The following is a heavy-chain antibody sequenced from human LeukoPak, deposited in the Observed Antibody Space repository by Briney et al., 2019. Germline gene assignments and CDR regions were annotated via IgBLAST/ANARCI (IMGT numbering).Heavy chain of an antibody. CDR2: ISYDGSNK. D-gene: IGHD3-22*01. V-gene: IGHV3-30-3*01. Sequence: GRSLRLSCAASGFTFSSYAMHWVRQAPGKGLEWVAVISYDGSNKYYADSVKGRFTISRDNSKNTLYLQMNSLRAEDAAVYYCARGSADFYYYDSSGYYPDYWGQGTLVTVSS. CDR1: GFTFSSYA. J-gene: IGHJ4*02. CDR3: ARGSADFYYYDSSGYYPDY.